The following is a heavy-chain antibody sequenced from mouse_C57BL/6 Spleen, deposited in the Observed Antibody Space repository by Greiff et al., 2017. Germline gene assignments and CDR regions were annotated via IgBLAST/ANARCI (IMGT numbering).Heavy chain of an antibody. CDR2: INPSNGGT. J-gene: IGHJ4*01. CDR3: ARDRNYDAMDY. Sequence: QVQLQQPGAELVKPGASVKLSCKASGFTFTSSWMHWVKQRPGQGLEWIGNINPSNGGTNYNEKFKSKATLTVDKSSSTAYMQLSSLTSEDSAVYYGARDRNYDAMDYWGQGTSVTVSS. D-gene: IGHD2-3*01. CDR1: GFTFTSSW. V-gene: IGHV1-53*01.